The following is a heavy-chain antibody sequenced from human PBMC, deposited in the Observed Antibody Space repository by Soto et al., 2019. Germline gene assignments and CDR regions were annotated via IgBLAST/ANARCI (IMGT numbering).Heavy chain of an antibody. Sequence: GASVKVSCKASGFSFSDYFMHWVRQAPGQGLEWMGIITPSGEATYYAQKFQGRLTMTWDTSTSTVHMELSSLRSEDTAFYYCVRDWGGYYFDYWRQGTLVTVSS. V-gene: IGHV1-46*01. J-gene: IGHJ4*02. CDR2: ITPSGEAT. CDR3: VRDWGGYYFDY. CDR1: GFSFSDYF. D-gene: IGHD3-16*01.